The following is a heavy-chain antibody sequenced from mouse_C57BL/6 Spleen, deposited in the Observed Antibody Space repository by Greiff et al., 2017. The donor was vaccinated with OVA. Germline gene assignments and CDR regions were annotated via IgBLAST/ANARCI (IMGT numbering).Heavy chain of an antibody. V-gene: IGHV5-9-1*02. CDR3: TRVGDYDGFAY. CDR1: GFTFSSYA. J-gene: IGHJ3*01. D-gene: IGHD2-4*01. Sequence: EVLLVESGEGLVKPGGSLKLSCAASGFTFSSYAMSWVRQTPEKRLEWVAYISSGGDYIYYADTVKGRFTISRDNARNTLYLQMSSLKSEDTAMYYCTRVGDYDGFAYWGQGTLVTVSA. CDR2: ISSGGDYI.